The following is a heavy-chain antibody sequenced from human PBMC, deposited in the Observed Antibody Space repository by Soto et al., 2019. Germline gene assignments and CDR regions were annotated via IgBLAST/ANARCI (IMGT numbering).Heavy chain of an antibody. V-gene: IGHV3-13*04. Sequence: PAGSLRLSCAASGITFSRYDMHWVRQATGKGLEWVSVIGTAGDTYYSGSVKGRFTISRENAKNSLYLQMNSLRAGDTAVYYCARSLYYDILTGANYYYGMDVWGQGTTVTVSS. CDR3: ARSLYYDILTGANYYYGMDV. CDR1: GITFSRYD. CDR2: IGTAGDT. J-gene: IGHJ6*02. D-gene: IGHD3-9*01.